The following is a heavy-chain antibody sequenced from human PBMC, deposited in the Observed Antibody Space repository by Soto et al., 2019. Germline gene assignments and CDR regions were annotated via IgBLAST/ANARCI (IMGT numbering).Heavy chain of an antibody. CDR3: ARGVTMIVVVMGTGWFDP. CDR2: IYHSGST. CDR1: GGSISSSNW. V-gene: IGHV4-4*02. J-gene: IGHJ5*02. D-gene: IGHD3-22*01. Sequence: KPSETLSLTCAVSGGSISSSNWWSWVRQPPGKGLEWIGEIYHSGSTNYNPSLKSRVTISVDKSKNQFSLKLSSVTAADTAVYYCARGVTMIVVVMGTGWFDPWGQGTLVTVSS.